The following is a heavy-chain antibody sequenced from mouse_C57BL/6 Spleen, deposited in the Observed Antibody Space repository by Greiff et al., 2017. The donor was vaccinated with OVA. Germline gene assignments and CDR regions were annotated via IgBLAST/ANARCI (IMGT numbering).Heavy chain of an antibody. D-gene: IGHD2-4*01. J-gene: IGHJ2*01. CDR3: TREGYDYDWGLGY. Sequence: QPQQPGAELVRPGSSVKLSCKAFGYPFTSYWMHWVKQRPIQGLEWIGNIDPSDSETHYHQKFKDKATLTVDKSTSAAYMQRSSLTSEDSAVYCCTREGYDYDWGLGYWGQGTTLTVSS. CDR2: IDPSDSET. CDR1: GYPFTSYW. V-gene: IGHV1-52*01.